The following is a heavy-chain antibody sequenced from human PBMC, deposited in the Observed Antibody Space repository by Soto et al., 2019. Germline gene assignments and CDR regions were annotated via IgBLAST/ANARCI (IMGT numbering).Heavy chain of an antibody. CDR2: IYTSGST. D-gene: IGHD2-15*01. V-gene: IGHV4-4*07. CDR3: AREEAQLYCSGGSCYYYYGMDV. J-gene: IGHJ6*02. CDR1: GGSISSYH. Sequence: SETLSLTCTVSGGSISSYHWSWIRQPAGKGLEWIGRIYTSGSTNYNPSLKSRVTMSVDTSKNQFSLKLSSVTAADTAVYYCAREEAQLYCSGGSCYYYYGMDVWGQGTTVTVSS.